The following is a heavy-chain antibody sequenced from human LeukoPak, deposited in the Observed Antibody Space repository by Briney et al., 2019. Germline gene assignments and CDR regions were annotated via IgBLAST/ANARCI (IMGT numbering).Heavy chain of an antibody. J-gene: IGHJ4*02. V-gene: IGHV3-11*01. CDR2: FSTSGRTM. D-gene: IGHD4-17*01. CDR3: AKDDYGDYVIDY. CDR1: GFTFSDYY. Sequence: PGGSLRLSCAASGFTFSDYYMNWVRQAPGKGLEWVSYFSTSGRTMYYADSVKGRFTISRDNAKSSLYLLMNSLRAEDTAVYYCAKDDYGDYVIDYWGQGTLVTVSS.